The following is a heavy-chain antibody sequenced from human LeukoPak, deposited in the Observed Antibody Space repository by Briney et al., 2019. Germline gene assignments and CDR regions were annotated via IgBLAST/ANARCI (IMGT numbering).Heavy chain of an antibody. J-gene: IGHJ5*02. CDR3: TTVRLRLRRFVTRGNWFDP. V-gene: IGHV3-15*01. CDR2: IKSKTDGGTT. D-gene: IGHD5/OR15-5a*01. CDR1: GFTFSNAW. Sequence: GGPLRLSWAASGFTFSNAWMSWVRQAPGKGLEWVGRIKSKTDGGTTDYAAPVKGRFTISRDDSKNTLYLQMNSLKTEDTAVYYCTTVRLRLRRFVTRGNWFDPWGQGTLVTVSS.